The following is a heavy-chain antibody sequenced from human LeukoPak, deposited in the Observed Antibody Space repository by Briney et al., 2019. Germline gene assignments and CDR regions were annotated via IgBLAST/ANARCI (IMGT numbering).Heavy chain of an antibody. Sequence: GGSLRLSCAASGFTFSSYSMNWVRQAPGKGLEWVSSISSSSSYIYYADSVKGRFTISRDNAKNSLYLQMNSLRAEDTAVYYCAKDFGVSRAFDIWGQGTMVTVSS. CDR2: ISSSSSYI. D-gene: IGHD3-3*01. CDR3: AKDFGVSRAFDI. CDR1: GFTFSSYS. V-gene: IGHV3-21*01. J-gene: IGHJ3*02.